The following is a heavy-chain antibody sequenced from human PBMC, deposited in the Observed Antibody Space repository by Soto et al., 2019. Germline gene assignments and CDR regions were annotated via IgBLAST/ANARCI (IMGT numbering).Heavy chain of an antibody. CDR1: GGSISSGGYY. CDR3: ARVGETGTIDY. J-gene: IGHJ4*02. CDR2: IYYGGTT. V-gene: IGHV4-31*03. Sequence: SETLSLTCSVSGGSISSGGYYWSWIRQHPGKGLEWIGYIYYGGTTYYNPSLKSRVTISVDTSKNQFSLKLSSVTAADTAVYYCARVGETGTIDYWGQGTLVTVSS. D-gene: IGHD1-7*01.